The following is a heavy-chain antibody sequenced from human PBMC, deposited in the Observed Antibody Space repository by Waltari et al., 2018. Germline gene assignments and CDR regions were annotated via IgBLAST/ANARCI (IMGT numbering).Heavy chain of an antibody. D-gene: IGHD2-8*01. J-gene: IGHJ4*02. CDR2: IDGPTTNT. V-gene: IGHV3-23*01. CDR1: GFNFCSYS. Sequence: EVQLLESGGGLVQPGESLRLSCVASGFNFCSYSMSWVRQAPGKGLEWVSTIDGPTTNTHYADSVEGRFTISRDNSKNTLYLHMNSLRADDTAIYYCATWMVSHFDYWGQGTLVTASP. CDR3: ATWMVSHFDY.